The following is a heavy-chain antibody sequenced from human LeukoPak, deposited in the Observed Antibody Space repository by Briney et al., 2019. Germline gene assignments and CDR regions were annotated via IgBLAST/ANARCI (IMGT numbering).Heavy chain of an antibody. Sequence: PGGSLRLSCAASGFTFSSYAMSWVRQAPGKGLEWVSAISGSGGSTYYADSVKGRFTISRDNSKNTLYLQMNSLRADDTAVYYCAKDHGRSWSPFDYWGEGTLVTVSS. CDR1: GFTFSSYA. CDR3: AKDHGRSWSPFDY. D-gene: IGHD6-13*01. V-gene: IGHV3-23*01. J-gene: IGHJ4*02. CDR2: ISGSGGST.